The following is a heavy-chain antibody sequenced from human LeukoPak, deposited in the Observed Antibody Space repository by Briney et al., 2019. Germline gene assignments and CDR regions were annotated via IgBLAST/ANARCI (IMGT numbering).Heavy chain of an antibody. V-gene: IGHV5-51*01. CDR3: ARLGGLTTVPPGDYYYMDV. J-gene: IGHJ6*03. CDR1: GYSFTRFW. D-gene: IGHD4-17*01. Sequence: GESLKISCKGSGYSFTRFWIAWVRQMPGKGLEWMGIIYPGDSDTRYSPSFQGQVTISVDKSISTAYLQWSSLKASDTAMYYCARLGGLTTVPPGDYYYMDVWGKGTTVTVSS. CDR2: IYPGDSDT.